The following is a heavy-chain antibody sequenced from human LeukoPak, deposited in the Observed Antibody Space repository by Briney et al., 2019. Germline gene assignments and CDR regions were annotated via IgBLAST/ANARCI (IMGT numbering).Heavy chain of an antibody. D-gene: IGHD6-13*01. Sequence: PSETLSLTCTVTGGSISSYYWSWIRQPPGKGLQWIGYIYYTGSTSYNPSLKSRVTISVDTSKNQFSLRLSSMTAADTAIFYCARGKAAAGSLRFDYWGQGTLVTVSS. CDR1: GGSISSYY. CDR2: IYYTGST. V-gene: IGHV4-59*01. CDR3: ARGKAAAGSLRFDY. J-gene: IGHJ4*02.